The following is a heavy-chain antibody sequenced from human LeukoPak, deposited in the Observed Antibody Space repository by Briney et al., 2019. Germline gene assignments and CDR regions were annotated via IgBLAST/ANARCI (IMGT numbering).Heavy chain of an antibody. CDR1: RGSFTSYA. CDR3: AKEMGGFRRGGYFDY. J-gene: IGHJ4*02. V-gene: IGHV1-69*04. CDR2: IIPTLGMA. Sequence: AAVKVSCKTVRGSFTSYAFCWVRQAPGQGVAWVGRIIPTLGMAKYLQKFQGRVSMTADKASSTVYMEMTSLRSDDTAVYYCAKEMGGFRRGGYFDYWGQGTPVTVSS. D-gene: IGHD5-12*01.